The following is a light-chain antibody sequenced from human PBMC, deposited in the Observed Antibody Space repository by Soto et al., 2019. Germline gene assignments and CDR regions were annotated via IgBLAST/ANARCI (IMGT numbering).Light chain of an antibody. Sequence: EIVLTQSPGTLSLSPGERATLSCRASQSVSSSYLAWYQQKPGQAPRLLIYGASSRATGIPDRSSGSGSGTDFTLTISRLEPEDFAVYYCQQYGSSPPIFTFGPGTKVDIK. CDR1: QSVSSSY. CDR3: QQYGSSPPIFT. V-gene: IGKV3-20*01. J-gene: IGKJ3*01. CDR2: GAS.